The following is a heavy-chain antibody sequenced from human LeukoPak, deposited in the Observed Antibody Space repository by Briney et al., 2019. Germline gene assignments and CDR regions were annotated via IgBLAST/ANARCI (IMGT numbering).Heavy chain of an antibody. D-gene: IGHD1-26*01. Sequence: GSLRLSCAASGFTFNSHWMHWVRQAPGKGLVWVSRIESDGSSKMYADSVRGRFTISRDNAKNTPYLQMNSLRAEDTAVYYCAREHRGAGATVDYWGQGALVTVSS. CDR2: IESDGSSK. CDR1: GFTFNSHW. CDR3: AREHRGAGATVDY. J-gene: IGHJ4*02. V-gene: IGHV3-74*03.